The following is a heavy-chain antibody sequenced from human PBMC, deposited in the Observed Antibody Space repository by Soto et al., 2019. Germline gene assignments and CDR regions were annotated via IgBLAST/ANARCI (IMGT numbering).Heavy chain of an antibody. V-gene: IGHV3-30-3*01. CDR1: GFTFINNA. CDR2: MSSDGSNE. CDR3: ARDRKYYFVY. J-gene: IGHJ4*02. Sequence: GGSLRLSCEDSGFTFINNAMHWVRQAPGKGLEWVAFMSSDGSNEYYADSVKGRFTISRDNSKKTLFLQMNSLRTEDTAVYYCARDRKYYFVYWGQGTLVTVSS.